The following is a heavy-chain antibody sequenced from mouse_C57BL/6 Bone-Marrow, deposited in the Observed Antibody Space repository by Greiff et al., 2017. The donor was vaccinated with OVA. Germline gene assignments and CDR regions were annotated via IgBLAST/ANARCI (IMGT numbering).Heavy chain of an antibody. V-gene: IGHV1-81*01. D-gene: IGHD2-5*01. J-gene: IGHJ2*01. CDR1: GYTFTSYG. CDR2: IYPRSGNT. Sequence: VQLQQSGAELARPGASVKLSCKASGYTFTSYGISWVKQRTGQGLEWIGEIYPRSGNTYYNEKFKGKATLTADKSSSTAYMELRSLTSEDSAVYFCARRGLYSNYPDYWGQGTTLTVSS. CDR3: ARRGLYSNYPDY.